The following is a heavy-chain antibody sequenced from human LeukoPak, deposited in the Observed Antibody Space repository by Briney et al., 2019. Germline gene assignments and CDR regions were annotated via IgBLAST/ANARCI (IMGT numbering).Heavy chain of an antibody. CDR3: ARDLISPVSFWSAMGENPNWFDP. D-gene: IGHD3-3*01. Sequence: ASVKVSCKASGYTFTSYGISWVRQAPGQGLEWMGWIGAYNGNTNYAQKLQGRVTMTTDTSTSTAYMELRSLRSDDTAVYYCARDLISPVSFWSAMGENPNWFDPWGQGTLVTVSS. V-gene: IGHV1-18*01. CDR1: GYTFTSYG. CDR2: IGAYNGNT. J-gene: IGHJ5*02.